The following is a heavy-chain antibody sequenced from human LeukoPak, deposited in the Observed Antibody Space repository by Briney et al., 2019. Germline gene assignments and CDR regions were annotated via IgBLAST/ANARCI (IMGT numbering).Heavy chain of an antibody. CDR2: IYTSGST. V-gene: IGHV4-61*02. Sequence: PSETLSLTCTVSGGSISSGSYYWIWIRQPAGKGLEWIGRIYTSGSTNYDPSLKSLVTISVDTPKNQFSLQLSSVTAEDTAVYYCARERGYYDSSGYLGYAFDIWGQGTMVTVSS. CDR3: ARERGYYDSSGYLGYAFDI. D-gene: IGHD3-22*01. J-gene: IGHJ3*02. CDR1: GGSISSGSYY.